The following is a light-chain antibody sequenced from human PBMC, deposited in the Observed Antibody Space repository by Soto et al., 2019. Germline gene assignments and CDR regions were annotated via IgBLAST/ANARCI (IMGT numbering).Light chain of an antibody. Sequence: QSALTQPRSVSGSPGQSVTISCTGTSSDVGGYNYVSWYQHHPGKAPKLMIYDVNKRPSGVPDRFSGSKSGNTASLTISGLQAEDEADYYCCSYAGSQVVFGGGTKLTVL. CDR3: CSYAGSQVV. CDR1: SSDVGGYNY. V-gene: IGLV2-11*01. CDR2: DVN. J-gene: IGLJ2*01.